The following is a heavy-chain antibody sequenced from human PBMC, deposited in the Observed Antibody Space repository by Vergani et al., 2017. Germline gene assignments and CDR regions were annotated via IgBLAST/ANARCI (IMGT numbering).Heavy chain of an antibody. Sequence: EVQLVQSGAEVKKPGESLKISCQISGYSFTNYWIGWVRQMPGKGLEWMGIIHPADSDTRYSPSFQGQVPISVDKSISTAYLQRSSLRASDSAMYYCARLYGLDSSGSKYFDYWGQGTLGTGSS. D-gene: IGHD3-22*01. CDR1: GYSFTNYW. CDR3: ARLYGLDSSGSKYFDY. V-gene: IGHV5-51*01. J-gene: IGHJ4*02. CDR2: IHPADSDT.